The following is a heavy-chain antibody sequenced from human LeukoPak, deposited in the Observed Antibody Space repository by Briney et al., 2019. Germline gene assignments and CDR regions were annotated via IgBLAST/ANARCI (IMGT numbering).Heavy chain of an antibody. D-gene: IGHD3-22*01. CDR3: AKGFYHNSASGVFDI. J-gene: IGHJ3*02. Sequence: PGGSLRLSCAASGFTFSSFATRWVRQARGKGREWGSGISASGGSTYYADSVKGRFTISRDNSKNTLYLQMNSLRAEDTAVYYCAKGFYHNSASGVFDIWGHGTMVTVSS. V-gene: IGHV3-23*01. CDR1: GFTFSSFA. CDR2: ISASGGST.